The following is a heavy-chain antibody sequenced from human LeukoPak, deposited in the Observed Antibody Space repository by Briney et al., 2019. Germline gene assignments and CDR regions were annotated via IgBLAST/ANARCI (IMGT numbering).Heavy chain of an antibody. CDR3: ARAPMIAAAGTGG. J-gene: IGHJ4*02. D-gene: IGHD6-13*01. Sequence: GGSLRLSCAASGFTFSSYGMHWVRQAPGKGLEWVSSISSSSSYIYYADSVKGRFTISRDNAKNSLYLQMNSLRAEDTAVYYCARAPMIAAAGTGGWGQGTLVTVSS. V-gene: IGHV3-21*01. CDR2: ISSSSSYI. CDR1: GFTFSSYG.